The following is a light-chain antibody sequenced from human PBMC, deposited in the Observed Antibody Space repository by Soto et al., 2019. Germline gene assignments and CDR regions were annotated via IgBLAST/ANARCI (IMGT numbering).Light chain of an antibody. Sequence: QSVLTQPPSASGTPGQRVTLSCSGSRSNIGTNTVTWYQQLPGMAPPLFIHSNNQRPSGVPDRFSCSKSGTSASLAIIGLQSEDEGDYYCAAWDVSFVVFGGGTKLNVL. CDR2: SNN. CDR3: AAWDVSFVV. J-gene: IGLJ2*01. CDR1: RSNIGTNT. V-gene: IGLV1-44*01.